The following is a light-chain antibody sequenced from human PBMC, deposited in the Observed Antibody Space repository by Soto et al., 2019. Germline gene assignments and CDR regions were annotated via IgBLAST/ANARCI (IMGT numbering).Light chain of an antibody. V-gene: IGLV2-14*01. Sequence: QSALTQPASVSGSPGQSITISCTGTSSDVGAYNFVSWYQQHPGKAPKLMIYEVTNRPSGVSNRFSASKSGNTASLTISGLRPEDEADYYCSSYTTSTTWVFGGGTKLTVL. CDR1: SSDVGAYNF. CDR2: EVT. J-gene: IGLJ3*02. CDR3: SSYTTSTTWV.